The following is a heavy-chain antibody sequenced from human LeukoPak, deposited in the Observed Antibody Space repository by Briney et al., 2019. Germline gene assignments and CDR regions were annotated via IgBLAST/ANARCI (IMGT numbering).Heavy chain of an antibody. D-gene: IGHD4-17*01. V-gene: IGHV1-69*13. CDR2: IIPIFGTA. CDR1: GGTFSSYA. Sequence: SVKVSCKAFGGTFSSYAISWVRQAPGQGLEWMGGIIPIFGTANYAQKFQGRVTITADESTSTAYMELSSLRSEDTAVYYCAREGGDYANYYGMDVWGQGTTVTVSS. J-gene: IGHJ6*02. CDR3: AREGGDYANYYGMDV.